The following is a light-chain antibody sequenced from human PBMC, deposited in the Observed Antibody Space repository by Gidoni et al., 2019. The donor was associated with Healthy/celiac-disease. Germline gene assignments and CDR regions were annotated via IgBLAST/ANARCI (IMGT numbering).Light chain of an antibody. Sequence: EIVLTPSPGPPSLSPGERATLSSRASQSVSSSYFAWSQQKPGQAPRILIYGASSRATGIPARFSGSGSGTDFTLTISRLEPEDFAVYYCQQYCSSPLYTFGQGTKLEIK. CDR2: GAS. CDR3: QQYCSSPLYT. J-gene: IGKJ2*01. V-gene: IGKV3-20*01. CDR1: QSVSSSY.